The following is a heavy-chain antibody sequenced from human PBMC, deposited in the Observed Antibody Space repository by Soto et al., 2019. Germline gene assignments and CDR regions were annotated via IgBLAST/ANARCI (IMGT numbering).Heavy chain of an antibody. CDR3: ARGLLYATTYFDY. V-gene: IGHV1-69*06. CDR1: GDTFTTNS. J-gene: IGHJ4*02. Sequence: QVQLVQSGAEVKKPGSSVKVSCKASGDTFTTNSLNWVRQAPGQGLEWMGGIIPVVGTTKYAQKYQDRVTITADKSTNPAYMELSSLRSDDTAVYYCARGLLYATTYFDYRGQGTRVTVSS. D-gene: IGHD2-8*01. CDR2: IIPVVGTT.